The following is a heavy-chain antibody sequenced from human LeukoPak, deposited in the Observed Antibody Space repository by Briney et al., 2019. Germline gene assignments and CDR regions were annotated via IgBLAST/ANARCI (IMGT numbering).Heavy chain of an antibody. V-gene: IGHV1-18*01. CDR3: ARELYDFWSGYYTAPLYGMDV. CDR2: ISAYNGNT. D-gene: IGHD3-3*01. Sequence: ASVKVSCKASGYTFTSYGISWVRQAPGQGLEWMGWISAYNGNTNYAQKLQGRVTMTTDTSTSTAYMELRSLRSDDTAVYYCARELYDFWSGYYTAPLYGMDVWGQGTTVIVSS. CDR1: GYTFTSYG. J-gene: IGHJ6*02.